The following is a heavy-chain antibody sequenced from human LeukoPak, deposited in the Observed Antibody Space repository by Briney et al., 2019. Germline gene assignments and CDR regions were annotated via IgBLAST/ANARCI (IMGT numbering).Heavy chain of an antibody. CDR1: GFTFSSYG. CDR3: APDLRGSASSLDD. D-gene: IGHD6-25*01. J-gene: IGHJ4*02. Sequence: PGGSLRLSCAASGFTFSSYGMHWVRQAPGKGLEWVAVIWYDGSNKYYADSVKGRFTISRDNSKNTLYLQMNSLRAEDTAVYYCAPDLRGSASSLDDWGQGTLVTVSS. CDR2: IWYDGSNK. V-gene: IGHV3-33*01.